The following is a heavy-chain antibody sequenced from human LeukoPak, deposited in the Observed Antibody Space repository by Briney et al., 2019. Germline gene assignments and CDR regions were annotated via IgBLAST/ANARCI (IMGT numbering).Heavy chain of an antibody. V-gene: IGHV4-34*01. CDR3: ARGGGVVVPAAMPIDY. CDR1: GGSFSGYY. Sequence: PSETPSLTCAVYGGSFSGYYWSWIRHPPGKGLEWIGEINHSGSTNYNTSLTSRVTISVDTSKNQFSLKLSSVTAADTAVYYCARGGGVVVPAAMPIDYWGQGTLVTVSS. J-gene: IGHJ4*02. CDR2: INHSGST. D-gene: IGHD2-2*01.